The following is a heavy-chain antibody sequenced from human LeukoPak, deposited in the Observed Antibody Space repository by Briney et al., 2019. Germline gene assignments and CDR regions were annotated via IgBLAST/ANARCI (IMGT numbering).Heavy chain of an antibody. V-gene: IGHV1-18*03. D-gene: IGHD1-26*01. CDR2: ISAYNGNT. CDR3: ARALHSGSYGYDAFDI. J-gene: IGHJ3*02. Sequence: GASVKVSCKASGYTFTSYAMNWVRQAPGQGLEWMGWISAYNGNTNYAQKLQGRVTMTTDTSTSTAYMELSSLRSEDMAVYYCARALHSGSYGYDAFDIWGQGDNGHRLF. CDR1: GYTFTSYA.